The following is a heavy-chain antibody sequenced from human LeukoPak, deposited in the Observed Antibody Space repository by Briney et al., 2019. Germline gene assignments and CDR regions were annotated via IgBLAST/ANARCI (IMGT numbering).Heavy chain of an antibody. CDR3: ARDEGRGSGSYFPNYFDY. D-gene: IGHD3-10*01. CDR2: ISAKNGDT. V-gene: IGHV1-18*01. CDR1: GYTFTRYG. Sequence: ASVKVSCKASGYTFTRYGISWVRQAPGEGLEWMGWISAKNGDTKYVQKFQGRVTMTTDTSTSIAYMDLRTLRPDDTAVYYCARDEGRGSGSYFPNYFDYWGQGTLVTVSS. J-gene: IGHJ4*02.